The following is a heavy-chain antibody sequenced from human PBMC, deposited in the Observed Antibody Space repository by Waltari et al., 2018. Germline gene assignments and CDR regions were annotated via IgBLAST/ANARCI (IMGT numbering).Heavy chain of an antibody. CDR3: ARIRVKVEMATIIPLIDY. CDR1: GFSLSNARMG. D-gene: IGHD5-12*01. CDR2: IFSNDEK. V-gene: IGHV2-26*01. Sequence: QVTLKESGPVLVKPTETLTLTCTVSGFSLSNARMGVSWIRQPPGKALEWLAHIFSNDEKSYSTSLKSRLTISKDTSKSQVVLTMTNMDPVDTATYYCARIRVKVEMATIIPLIDYWGQGTLVTVSS. J-gene: IGHJ4*02.